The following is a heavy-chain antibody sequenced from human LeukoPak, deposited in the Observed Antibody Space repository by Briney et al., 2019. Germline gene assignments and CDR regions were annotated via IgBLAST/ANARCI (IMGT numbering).Heavy chain of an antibody. CDR3: ASPKPPIFGVATDAFDI. CDR1: GFTFTSYS. Sequence: GGSLRLSCAASGFTFTSYSMNWVRQAPGKGLEWVSYISTSISTIYYADSVKGRFTISRDNAKNSLYLQMNSLRAEDTAVYYCASPKPPIFGVATDAFDIWAKGQWSPSLQ. D-gene: IGHD3-3*01. J-gene: IGHJ3*02. CDR2: ISTSISTI. V-gene: IGHV3-48*04.